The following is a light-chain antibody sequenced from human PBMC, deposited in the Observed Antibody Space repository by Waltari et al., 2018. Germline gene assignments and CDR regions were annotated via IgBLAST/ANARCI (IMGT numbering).Light chain of an antibody. CDR1: SSDVGGYNY. V-gene: IGLV2-14*01. CDR2: DVS. J-gene: IGLJ2*01. CDR3: SSYTSSSTLVV. Sequence: QSALTQPASVSGSPGQSITISCTGTSSDVGGYNYVSWYQQHPGKAPKVMIYDVSNRPSGVSNRFSGSTSGNTASLTISGLQAEDEADYYCSSYTSSSTLVVFGGGTKLTVL.